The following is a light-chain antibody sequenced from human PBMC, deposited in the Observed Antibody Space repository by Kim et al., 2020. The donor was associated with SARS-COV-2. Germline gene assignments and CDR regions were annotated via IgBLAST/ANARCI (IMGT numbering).Light chain of an antibody. CDR2: KAS. J-gene: IGKJ1*01. V-gene: IGKV1-5*03. CDR1: QTISSW. CDR3: QQYNSNSPAWT. Sequence: DIQMTQSPSTLSASVGDRVTITCRASQTISSWLAWYQQKPGKAPKVLIYKASNLESGVPSRFSGSGSGTEFTLTISSLQPDDFATYYGQQYNSNSPAWTFGQGTKVEI.